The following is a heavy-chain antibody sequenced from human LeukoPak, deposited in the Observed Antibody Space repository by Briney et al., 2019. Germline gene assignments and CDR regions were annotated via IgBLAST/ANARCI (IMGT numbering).Heavy chain of an antibody. CDR1: GFTFSSYA. CDR2: IKQDGSEK. D-gene: IGHD2-2*01. J-gene: IGHJ6*03. V-gene: IGHV3-7*01. Sequence: GGSLRLSCAASGFTFSSYAMSWVRQAPGKGLEWVANIKQDGSEKYCVDSVKGRFTISRDNAKNSLYLQMNSLRAEDTAVYYCARVPAADYYYYYYVDVWGKGTTVTVSS. CDR3: ARVPAADYYYYYYVDV.